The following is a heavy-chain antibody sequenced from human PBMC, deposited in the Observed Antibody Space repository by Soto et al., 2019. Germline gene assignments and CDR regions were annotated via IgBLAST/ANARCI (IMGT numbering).Heavy chain of an antibody. CDR3: ARTSITQTNWFAP. CDR1: GGSISSGDYY. CDR2: IYYSGST. J-gene: IGHJ5*02. Sequence: QVQLQESGPGLVKPSQTLSLTCTVSGGSISSGDYYWSWIRQPPGKGLEWIGYIYYSGSTYYNPSLKGRVTISVDTSKNQVSLKLSSVTAADTAVYYCARTSITQTNWFAPWGQGTLVTVSS. D-gene: IGHD3-10*01. V-gene: IGHV4-30-4*01.